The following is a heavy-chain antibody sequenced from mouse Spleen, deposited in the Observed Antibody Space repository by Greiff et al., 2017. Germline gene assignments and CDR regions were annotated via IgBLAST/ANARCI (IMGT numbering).Heavy chain of an antibody. Sequence: EVKLVESGGGLVKLGGSLKLSCAASGFTFSSYAMSWVRQTPEKRLEWVATISSGGGNTYYPDSVKGRFTISRDNAKNTLYLQMSSLKSEDTAMYYCARQGDYDDYAMDYWGQGTSVTVSS. V-gene: IGHV5-9*04. CDR1: GFTFSSYA. D-gene: IGHD2-4*01. CDR2: ISSGGGNT. J-gene: IGHJ4*01. CDR3: ARQGDYDDYAMDY.